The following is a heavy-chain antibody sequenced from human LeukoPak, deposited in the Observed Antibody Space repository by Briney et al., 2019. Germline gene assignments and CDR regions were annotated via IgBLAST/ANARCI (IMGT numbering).Heavy chain of an antibody. V-gene: IGHV3-30*03. CDR2: ISYDGSNK. Sequence: GGSLRLSCAASGFTFSSYGMHWVRQAPGKGLEWVAIISYDGSNKYYIDSVKGRFTISRDNSKNTLYLQMNSLRAEDTAVYYCARGPGGRSKYYYYGMDVWGQGTTVTVSS. D-gene: IGHD1-26*01. J-gene: IGHJ6*02. CDR1: GFTFSSYG. CDR3: ARGPGGRSKYYYYGMDV.